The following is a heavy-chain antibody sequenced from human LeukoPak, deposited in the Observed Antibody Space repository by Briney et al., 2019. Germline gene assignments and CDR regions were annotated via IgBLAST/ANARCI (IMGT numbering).Heavy chain of an antibody. V-gene: IGHV3-23*01. D-gene: IGHD3-16*01. Sequence: GGSLRLSCAASGFTFSNSAMNWVRQAPGKGPELDSAISGSGYNTYYADSVVGRFTISRDNSKNTLYLQMNSLRAEDTAVYYCAKCLPLRSDDYAPFDYWGQGTLVTVSS. CDR1: GFTFSNSA. CDR2: ISGSGYNT. J-gene: IGHJ4*02. CDR3: AKCLPLRSDDYAPFDY.